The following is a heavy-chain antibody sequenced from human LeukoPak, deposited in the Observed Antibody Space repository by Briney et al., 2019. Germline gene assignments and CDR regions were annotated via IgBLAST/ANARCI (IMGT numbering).Heavy chain of an antibody. Sequence: GGSLRLSCAASGFTFSSYAMSWVRQAPGKGLEWVSAISGSGGSTYYADSVKGRFTISRDNAKNSLYLQMNSLRAEDTAVYYCARADGQLLDYWGQGTLVTVSS. V-gene: IGHV3-23*01. CDR3: ARADGQLLDY. D-gene: IGHD6-6*01. CDR1: GFTFSSYA. J-gene: IGHJ4*02. CDR2: ISGSGGST.